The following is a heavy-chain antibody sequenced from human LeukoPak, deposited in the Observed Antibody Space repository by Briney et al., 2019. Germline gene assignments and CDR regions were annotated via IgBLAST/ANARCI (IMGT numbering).Heavy chain of an antibody. D-gene: IGHD6-19*01. CDR2: IRYDGSNK. V-gene: IGHV3-30*02. J-gene: IGHJ4*02. Sequence: GGSLRLSCAASGFTFSSYDMHWVRQAPGKGLEWVAFIRYDGSNKYYADSVKGRFTISRDNSKNTLYLQMNSLRAEDTAVYYCAKVSTQYSSGDYWGQGTLVTVSS. CDR3: AKVSTQYSSGDY. CDR1: GFTFSSYD.